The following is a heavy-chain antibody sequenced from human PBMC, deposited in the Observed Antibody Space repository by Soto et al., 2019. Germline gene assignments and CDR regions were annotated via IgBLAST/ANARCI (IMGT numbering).Heavy chain of an antibody. D-gene: IGHD3-3*01. CDR2: ISGSGGST. V-gene: IGHV3-23*01. Sequence: GGSLRLSCAASGFTFSSYAMSWVRQAPGKGLEWVSAISGSGGSTYYADSVKGRFTISRDNSKNTLYLQMNSLRAEDTAVYYCAKAVRYDFWSGYQDYWGQGTLVTVSS. J-gene: IGHJ4*02. CDR3: AKAVRYDFWSGYQDY. CDR1: GFTFSSYA.